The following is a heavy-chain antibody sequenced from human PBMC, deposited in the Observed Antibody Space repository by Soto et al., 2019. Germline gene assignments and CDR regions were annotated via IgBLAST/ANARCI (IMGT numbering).Heavy chain of an antibody. Sequence: EVQLVESGGGLVQPGGSLRPSCAASGFSFSTYWMAWVRQAPGKGLEWVANIDQGGGDKYYVDSVRGRFTISRDNAKNSLYLQMSSLRAEDTAMYSCARGGNWFAPWGQGALVAVSS. J-gene: IGHJ5*02. CDR2: IDQGGGDK. V-gene: IGHV3-7*05. CDR1: GFSFSTYW. CDR3: ARGGNWFAP. D-gene: IGHD3-10*01.